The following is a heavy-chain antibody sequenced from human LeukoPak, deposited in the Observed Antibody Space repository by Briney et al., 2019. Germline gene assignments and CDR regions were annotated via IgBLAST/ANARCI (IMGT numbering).Heavy chain of an antibody. CDR1: GGSISSHY. J-gene: IGHJ4*02. D-gene: IGHD5-18*01. CDR2: IYYSGST. CDR3: ARGNGNSYEFDY. V-gene: IGHV4-59*11. Sequence: PSETLSLTCTVSGGSISSHYWSWIRQPPGKGLEWIGYIYYSGSTNYNPSLKSRVTISVDTSKNQFSLKLSSVTAADTAVYYCARGNGNSYEFDYWGQGTLVTVSS.